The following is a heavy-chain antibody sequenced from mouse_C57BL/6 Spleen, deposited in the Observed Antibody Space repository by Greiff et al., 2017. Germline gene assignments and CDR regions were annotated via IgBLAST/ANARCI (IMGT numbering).Heavy chain of an antibody. CDR2: INPNYGTT. D-gene: IGHD1-1*01. J-gene: IGHJ2*01. CDR3: ARGTYGSSYGFDY. Sequence: EVQLKQSGPELVKPGASVKISCKASGYSFTDYNMNWVKQSNGKSLEWIGVINPNYGTTSYNQKFKGKATLTVDQSSSTAYMQLNSLTSEDSAVFYCARGTYGSSYGFDYWGQGTTLTVSS. V-gene: IGHV1-39*01. CDR1: GYSFTDYN.